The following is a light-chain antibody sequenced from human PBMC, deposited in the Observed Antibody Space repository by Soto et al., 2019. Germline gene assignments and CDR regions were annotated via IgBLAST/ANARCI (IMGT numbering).Light chain of an antibody. CDR1: SSNVGSYKL. J-gene: IGLJ2*01. CDR3: SSYAGSKNYVI. V-gene: IGLV2-14*02. CDR2: EVN. Sequence: QSVLTQPASVSGSPGQSITISCTGTSSNVGSYKLVSWYQQHPGKAPKLMIFEVNKRPSGVSNRFSGSKSGNTASLTVSGLQAEDEADYYCSSYAGSKNYVIFGGGTKLTVL.